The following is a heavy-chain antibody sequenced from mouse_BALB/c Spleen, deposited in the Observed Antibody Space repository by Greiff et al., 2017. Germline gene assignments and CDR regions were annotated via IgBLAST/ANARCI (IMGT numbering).Heavy chain of an antibody. V-gene: IGHV1S126*01. J-gene: IGHJ4*01. CDR3: ARGRDSEAMDY. D-gene: IGHD3-1*01. CDR1: GYSFTSYW. CDR2: IDPSDSET. Sequence: VKLQESGPQLVRPGASVKISCKASGYSFTSYWMHWVKQRPGQGLEWIGMIDPSDSETRLNQKFKDKATLTVDKSSSTAYMQLSSPTSEDSAVYYCARGRDSEAMDYWGQGTSVTVSA.